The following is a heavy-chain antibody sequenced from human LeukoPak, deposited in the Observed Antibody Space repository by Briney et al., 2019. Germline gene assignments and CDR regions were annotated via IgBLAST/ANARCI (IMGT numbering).Heavy chain of an antibody. CDR3: ARDCSRNGYYCY. CDR1: GYTFTDYG. CDR2: ISTYNDNT. V-gene: IGHV1-18*01. J-gene: IGHJ4*02. D-gene: IGHD3-22*01. Sequence: SVKVSCKASGYTFTDYGISWVRQAPGQGLEWMGWISTYNDNTNYAQKLQGRVAMTTDTTTSTAYMELRSLRSDDTAVYYCARDCSRNGYYCYWGQGTLVTVSS.